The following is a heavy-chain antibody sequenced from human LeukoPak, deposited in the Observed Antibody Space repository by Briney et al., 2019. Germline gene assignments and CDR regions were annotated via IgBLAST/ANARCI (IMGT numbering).Heavy chain of an antibody. Sequence: SETLSLTSTGSGVSISGYYWSWIRQPPGQGLEGIGYIYYSGSTNYNPSLKSRVTISIDTSKNQFSLKLSSVTAADTAVYYCARGYSRTYFDYWVQGTLLTVSS. CDR3: ARGYSRTYFDY. CDR1: GVSISGYY. D-gene: IGHD5-18*01. J-gene: IGHJ4*02. CDR2: IYYSGST. V-gene: IGHV4-59*08.